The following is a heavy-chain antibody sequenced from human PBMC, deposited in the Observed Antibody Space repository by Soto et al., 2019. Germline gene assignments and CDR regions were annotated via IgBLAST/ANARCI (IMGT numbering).Heavy chain of an antibody. V-gene: IGHV4-59*08. CDR2: ISYSGST. J-gene: IGHJ3*02. CDR1: GGSISSYY. CDR3: ARVDRDAVVDYGGNSDAFDI. Sequence: PSETLSLTCTVSGGSISSYYWSWIRQPPGKGLEWIGYISYSGSTNYNPSLKSRVTISVDTSKNQFSLKLSSVTAADTAVYYCARVDRDAVVDYGGNSDAFDIWGQGTMVTVSS. D-gene: IGHD4-17*01.